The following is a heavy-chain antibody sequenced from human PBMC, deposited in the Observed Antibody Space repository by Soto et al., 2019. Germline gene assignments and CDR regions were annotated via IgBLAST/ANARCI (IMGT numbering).Heavy chain of an antibody. CDR3: ARQIYDSDTGPNFQYYFDS. CDR1: GESVAGYC. V-gene: IGHV5-10-1*01. CDR2: IDPSDSQT. J-gene: IGHJ4*02. Sequence: GESLKISCKGSGESVAGYCVTWVLQKPGKGLEWMGRIDPSDSQTYYSPSFRGHVTISATKSITTVFLQWSSLRASDTAMYYCARQIYDSDTGPNFQYYFDSWGQGTPVTVSS. D-gene: IGHD3-22*01.